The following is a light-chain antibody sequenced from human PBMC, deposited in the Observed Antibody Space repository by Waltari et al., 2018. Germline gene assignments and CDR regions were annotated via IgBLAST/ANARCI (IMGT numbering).Light chain of an antibody. CDR3: STWDDSLSGRV. V-gene: IGLV1-47*01. CDR1: PSNLGSNY. CDR2: NNN. Sequence: QSVLTQPPSASGTPGQNVTIFCSRGPSNLGSNYAYWYQQFPRAAPRLLVHNNNQRSSGVPHRFSGSKSGSSASLAIRGLQSEAEADYYCSTWDDSLSGRVFGGGTRVTV. J-gene: IGLJ3*02.